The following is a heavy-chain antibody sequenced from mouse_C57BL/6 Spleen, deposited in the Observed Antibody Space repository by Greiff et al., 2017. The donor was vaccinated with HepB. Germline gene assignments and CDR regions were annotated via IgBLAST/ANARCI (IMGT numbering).Heavy chain of an antibody. V-gene: IGHV1-39*01. Sequence: VQLKESGPELVKPGASVKISCKASGYSFTDYNMNWVKQSNGKSLEWIGVINPNYGTTSYNQKFKGKATLTVDQSSSTAYMQLNSLTSEDSAVYYCARSDYYGSPYYFDYWGQGTTLTVSS. J-gene: IGHJ2*01. D-gene: IGHD1-1*01. CDR3: ARSDYYGSPYYFDY. CDR2: INPNYGTT. CDR1: GYSFTDYN.